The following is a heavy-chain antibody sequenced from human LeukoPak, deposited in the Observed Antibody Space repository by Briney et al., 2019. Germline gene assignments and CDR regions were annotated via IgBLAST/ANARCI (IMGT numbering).Heavy chain of an antibody. Sequence: SVKVSCKASGGTFSSYAISWVRQAPGQGLEWMGGVIPIFGTANYAQKFQGRVTITADESTSTAYMELSSLRSEDTAVYYCASRYYYDSSGYSPLSVYYYGMDVWGQGTTVTVSS. CDR2: VIPIFGTA. V-gene: IGHV1-69*13. CDR3: ASRYYYDSSGYSPLSVYYYGMDV. J-gene: IGHJ6*02. D-gene: IGHD3-22*01. CDR1: GGTFSSYA.